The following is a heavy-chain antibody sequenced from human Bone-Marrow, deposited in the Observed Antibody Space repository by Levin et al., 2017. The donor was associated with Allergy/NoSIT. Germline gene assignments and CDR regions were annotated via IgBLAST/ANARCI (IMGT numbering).Heavy chain of an antibody. D-gene: IGHD6-19*01. Sequence: PSQTLSLPCTVSGGSVSSGTYYWSWIRQPPGKGLEWIGYINYRGSTKYNPSLKSRVTISVDTSKNEFSLKLSSVTAADTAVYYCARNRIVVAGGNDYYYGMDVWGQGTTVTVSS. CDR3: ARNRIVVAGGNDYYYGMDV. CDR1: GGSVSSGTYY. V-gene: IGHV4-61*01. CDR2: INYRGST. J-gene: IGHJ6*02.